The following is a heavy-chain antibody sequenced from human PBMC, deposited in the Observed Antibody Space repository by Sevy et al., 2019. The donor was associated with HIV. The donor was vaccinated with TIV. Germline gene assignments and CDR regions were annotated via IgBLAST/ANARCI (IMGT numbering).Heavy chain of an antibody. J-gene: IGHJ4*02. Sequence: ASVKVSCKTFGYTFKTYGISWVRQAPGQGLEWMGWISAYSGDTNFAQKFQGRVTMTTDTSTSTAYMEPSSLRSDDTAGYFCARDKPQGVVIIPGSMWGGVDYWGQGTVVTVSS. CDR3: ARDKPQGVVIIPGSMWGGVDY. V-gene: IGHV1-18*01. CDR1: GYTFKTYG. D-gene: IGHD2-2*01. CDR2: ISAYSGDT.